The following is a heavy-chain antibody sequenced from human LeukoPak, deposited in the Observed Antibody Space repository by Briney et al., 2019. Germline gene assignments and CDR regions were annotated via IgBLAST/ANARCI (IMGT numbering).Heavy chain of an antibody. J-gene: IGHJ4*02. D-gene: IGHD6-13*01. CDR1: GGSISSGDYY. CDR3: ATFTPLTAAAGPPNDY. V-gene: IGHV4-30-4*01. CDR2: IYYSGST. Sequence: PSETLSLTCTVSGGSISSGDYYWSWIRQPPGKGLEWIGYIYYSGSTYYNPSLKSRVTISVDTSKNQFSLKLSSVTAADTAVYYCATFTPLTAAAGPPNDYWGQGTLVTVSS.